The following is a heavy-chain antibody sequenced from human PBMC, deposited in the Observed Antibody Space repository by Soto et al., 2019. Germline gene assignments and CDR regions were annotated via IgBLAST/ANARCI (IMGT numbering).Heavy chain of an antibody. Sequence: PSETLSLTCTVSGGSISSYYWSWIRQPPGKGLEWIGYIYYSGSTNYNPSLKSRVTISVDMSKNQFSLKLSSVTAADTAVYYCARMAYSGSYYKAYYYYMDVWGKGTTVTVSS. CDR2: IYYSGST. CDR1: GGSISSYY. J-gene: IGHJ6*03. D-gene: IGHD3-10*01. CDR3: ARMAYSGSYYKAYYYYMDV. V-gene: IGHV4-59*08.